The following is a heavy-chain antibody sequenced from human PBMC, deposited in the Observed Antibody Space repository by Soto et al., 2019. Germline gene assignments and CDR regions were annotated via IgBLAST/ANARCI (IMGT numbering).Heavy chain of an antibody. CDR1: GFTFSDHL. J-gene: IGHJ3*01. D-gene: IGHD2-8*02. CDR3: ARDILSVGPRANDAFDV. V-gene: IGHV1-3*01. CDR2: INPDNGNK. Sequence: QVQLVQSGAEVRKPGASVNISCSASGFTFSDHLINWVRQVPGQSLEWMGWINPDNGNKKYSQTFQGRVTISRHSSASIVYVEVSDLTSEDTAVFYCARDILSVGPRANDAFDVWGQGTMVTVSS.